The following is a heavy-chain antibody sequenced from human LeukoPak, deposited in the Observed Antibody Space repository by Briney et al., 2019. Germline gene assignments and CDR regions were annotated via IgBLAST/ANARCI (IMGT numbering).Heavy chain of an antibody. V-gene: IGHV3-21*01. CDR2: ISSSSSYI. D-gene: IGHD3-9*01. Sequence: GGSLRLSCAASGFTFSSYSMNWVRQAPGKGLEWVSSISSSSSYIYYADSVKGRFTISRDNAKNSLYLQMNSLRAEDTAVYYCARAEYYDISTGYDWGQGTLVTVSS. CDR3: ARAEYYDISTGYD. J-gene: IGHJ4*02. CDR1: GFTFSSYS.